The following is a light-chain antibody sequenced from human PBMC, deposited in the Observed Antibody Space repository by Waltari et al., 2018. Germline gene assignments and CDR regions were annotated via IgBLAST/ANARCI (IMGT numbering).Light chain of an antibody. J-gene: IGLJ3*02. Sequence: QSALTQPASVSGSPGQSITISCTGTSSDVGNYNLFPWYQQYPSKAPKVMIYDDNRRPSGVSDRFSGSKSGNTASLTISGVQAEDEADYYCCSYAGSYTWVFGGGTKLTVL. V-gene: IGLV2-23*01. CDR3: CSYAGSYTWV. CDR1: SSDVGNYNL. CDR2: DDN.